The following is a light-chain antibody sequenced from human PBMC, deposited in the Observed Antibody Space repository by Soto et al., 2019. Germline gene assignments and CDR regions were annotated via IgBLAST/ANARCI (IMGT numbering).Light chain of an antibody. CDR3: QQRRNWQVT. J-gene: IGKJ5*01. CDR2: DAS. V-gene: IGKV3-11*01. CDR1: QTVSSY. Sequence: EIVLTQSPATLSLSPGETATLSCRASQTVSSYLAWYQQKPGQAPRLLIYDASSRATGIPARFSGSGSGTDFTLTVSSLEPEDFAVYYCQQRRNWQVTFGQGTRLEI.